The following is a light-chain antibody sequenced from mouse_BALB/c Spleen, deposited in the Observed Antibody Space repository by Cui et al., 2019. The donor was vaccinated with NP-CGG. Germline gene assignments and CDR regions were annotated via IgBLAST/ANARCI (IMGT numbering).Light chain of an antibody. V-gene: IGLV1*01. CDR3: ALWYSNHWV. CDR2: GTN. Sequence: HAVLTQESPLTTSPGETVTLTRRSSTGAVTTSNYANWVQEKPDHLFTGLIGGTNNRVPGVPARFSGSLIGDKAALTITGAQTEDEAIYFCALWYSNHWVFGGGTKLTVL. J-gene: IGLJ1*01. CDR1: TGAVTTSNY.